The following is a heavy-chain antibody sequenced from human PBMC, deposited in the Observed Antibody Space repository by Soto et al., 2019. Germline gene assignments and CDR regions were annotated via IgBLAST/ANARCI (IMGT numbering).Heavy chain of an antibody. CDR3: ARERGDNWNSRWFDP. CDR2: IYSGGST. D-gene: IGHD1-7*01. J-gene: IGHJ5*02. CDR1: GFTVSSNY. Sequence: VGSLRLSCAASGFTVSSNYVSWVRQAPGKGLEWVSVIYSGGSTYYADSVKGRFTISRDNSKNTLYLQMNSLRAEDTAVYYCARERGDNWNSRWFDPWGQGTLVTVSS. V-gene: IGHV3-53*01.